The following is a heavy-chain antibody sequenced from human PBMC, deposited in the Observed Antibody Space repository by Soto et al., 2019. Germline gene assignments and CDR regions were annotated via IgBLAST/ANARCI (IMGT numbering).Heavy chain of an antibody. CDR1: TITVNNNY. CDR3: AREMTAVSPGAFDI. Sequence: GGSLRLSCAASTITVNNNYMTWVRQAPGKGLEWVAVIYSDSGPYYADSVKGRFSISRDSSENTLYLQMSSLRAEDTAVYYCAREMTAVSPGAFDIWGQGTMVTVSS. V-gene: IGHV3-66*01. J-gene: IGHJ3*02. D-gene: IGHD4-4*01. CDR2: IYSDSGP.